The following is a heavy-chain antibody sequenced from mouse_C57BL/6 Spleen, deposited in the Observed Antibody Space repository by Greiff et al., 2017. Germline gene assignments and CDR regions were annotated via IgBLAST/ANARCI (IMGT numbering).Heavy chain of an antibody. D-gene: IGHD2-10*01. J-gene: IGHJ3*01. CDR1: GFTFSDYG. V-gene: IGHV5-17*01. CDR3: ARRPYYGNYGFTY. CDR2: ISSGSSTI. Sequence: EVMLVESGGGLVKPGGSLKLSCAASGFTFSDYGMHWVRQAPEKGLEWVAYISSGSSTIYYADTVKGRFTISRDNAKNTLFLQMTSLRSEDTAMYYCARRPYYGNYGFTYWSQGTLVTVSA.